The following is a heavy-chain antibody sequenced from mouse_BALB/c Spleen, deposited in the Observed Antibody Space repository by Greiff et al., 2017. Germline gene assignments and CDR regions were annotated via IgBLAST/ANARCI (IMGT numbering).Heavy chain of an antibody. CDR3: ARDRGSYAMDY. V-gene: IGHV5-6-3*01. CDR1: GFTFSSYG. D-gene: IGHD3-1*01. J-gene: IGHJ4*01. CDR2: INSNGGST. Sequence: EVKLVESGGGLVQPGGSLKLSCAASGFTFSSYGMSWVRQTPDKRLELVATINSNGGSTYYPDSVKGRFTISRDNAKNTLYLQMSSLKSKDTAMYYCARDRGSYAMDYWGQGTSVTVSS.